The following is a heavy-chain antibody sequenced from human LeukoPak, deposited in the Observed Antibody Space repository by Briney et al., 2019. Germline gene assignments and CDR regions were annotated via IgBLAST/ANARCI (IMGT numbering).Heavy chain of an antibody. D-gene: IGHD6-13*01. Sequence: PGGSLRLSCAASGFTFSTYNMNWVRQAPGKGLEWVSYISYSSSNIYYADSVKGRFTISRDYAKNPLYLQMNSLRAEDTAVYYCARMAAAGYFDYWGQGTLVTVSS. CDR3: ARMAAAGYFDY. J-gene: IGHJ4*02. CDR1: GFTFSTYN. V-gene: IGHV3-48*01. CDR2: ISYSSSNI.